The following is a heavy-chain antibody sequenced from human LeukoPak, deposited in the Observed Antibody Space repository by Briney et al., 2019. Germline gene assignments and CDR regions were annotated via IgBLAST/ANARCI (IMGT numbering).Heavy chain of an antibody. Sequence: GGSLRLSCAGSGFTFSSYGMHWVRQAPGKGLGWVAFIRYDGSNKYYADSVKGRFTISRDNAKNSLYLQMNSLRAEDTAVYYCARDRGIAVAGDFDYWGQGTLVTVSS. D-gene: IGHD6-19*01. CDR3: ARDRGIAVAGDFDY. CDR1: GFTFSSYG. V-gene: IGHV3-30*02. J-gene: IGHJ4*02. CDR2: IRYDGSNK.